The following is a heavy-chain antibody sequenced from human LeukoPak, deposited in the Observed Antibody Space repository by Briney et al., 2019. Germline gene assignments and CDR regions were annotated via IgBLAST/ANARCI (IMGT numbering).Heavy chain of an antibody. CDR2: ISSSSSYI. Sequence: GGSLRLSCAASGFTFSSYSMNWVRQAPGKGLEWVSSISSSSSYIYYADSVKGRFTISRDNAKNSLYLQMNSLRAEDTAVYYCVLETYGFWSGYLDYWGQGTLVTVSS. CDR1: GFTFSSYS. CDR3: VLETYGFWSGYLDY. J-gene: IGHJ4*02. V-gene: IGHV3-21*01. D-gene: IGHD3-3*01.